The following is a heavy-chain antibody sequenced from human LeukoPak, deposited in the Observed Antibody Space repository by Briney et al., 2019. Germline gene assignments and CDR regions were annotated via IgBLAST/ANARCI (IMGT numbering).Heavy chain of an antibody. V-gene: IGHV3-21*01. Sequence: GGSLRLSCAASGFTFSSYSMNWVRQAPGKGLEWVSSISSSSYIYYADSVKGRFTISRDNAKNSLYLQMNSLRAEDTAVYYCARDLRYNWNDGNYWGQGTLVTVSS. CDR3: ARDLRYNWNDGNY. CDR2: ISSSSYI. D-gene: IGHD1-20*01. CDR1: GFTFSSYS. J-gene: IGHJ4*02.